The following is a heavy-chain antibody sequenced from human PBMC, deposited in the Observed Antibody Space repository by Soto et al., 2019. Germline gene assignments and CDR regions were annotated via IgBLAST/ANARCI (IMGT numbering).Heavy chain of an antibody. J-gene: IGHJ5*02. Sequence: EVQLLESGGGLVQPGGSLRLSCAASGFSFNNYAMSWVRQSPGKGLEWVSAISVSGGGGSTYYADSVKGRFTVSRDNSKNTLYLQMNSLRADDTAVYYCAKDGPGSCSSTSCRNWFDPWGQGTLVTVSS. V-gene: IGHV3-23*01. D-gene: IGHD2-2*01. CDR3: AKDGPGSCSSTSCRNWFDP. CDR1: GFSFNNYA. CDR2: ISVSGGGGST.